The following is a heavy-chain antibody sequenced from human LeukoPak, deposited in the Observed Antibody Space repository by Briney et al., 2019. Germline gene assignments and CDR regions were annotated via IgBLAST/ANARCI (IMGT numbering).Heavy chain of an antibody. Sequence: GESLKISCKGSGYSFTTYWIGWVRQMPGKGLEWMGIIYPGDSDTKYSPSFQGQVTISADKSVSAVYLQWSGLRASDTAFYYCARLFSSSSRFGGFDSWGQGTLVTVSS. V-gene: IGHV5-51*01. J-gene: IGHJ4*02. CDR1: GYSFTTYW. CDR2: IYPGDSDT. CDR3: ARLFSSSSRFGGFDS. D-gene: IGHD3-10*01.